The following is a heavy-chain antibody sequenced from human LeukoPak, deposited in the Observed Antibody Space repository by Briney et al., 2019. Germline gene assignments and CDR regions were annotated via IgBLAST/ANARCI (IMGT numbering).Heavy chain of an antibody. V-gene: IGHV4-30-4*01. CDR3: AREGAQDYYDSSGYYYYYYYGMDV. Sequence: SQTLSLTCTVSGGSISSGDYYWSWIRQPPGKGLEWIGYIYYSGSTYSNPSLKSRVTISVDTSKNQFSLKLSSVTAADTAVYYCAREGAQDYYDSSGYYYYYYYGMDVWGQGTTVTVSS. J-gene: IGHJ6*02. CDR1: GGSISSGDYY. CDR2: IYYSGST. D-gene: IGHD3-22*01.